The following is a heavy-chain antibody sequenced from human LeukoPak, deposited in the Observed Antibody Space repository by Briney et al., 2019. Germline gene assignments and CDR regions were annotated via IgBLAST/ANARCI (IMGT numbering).Heavy chain of an antibody. J-gene: IGHJ4*02. CDR1: GGSISSGDYN. Sequence: PSQTLSLTCSVSGGSISSGDYNWSWIRQPPGNGLEWIGNIYHSGSAYYKPSLKSRVTISVDRSKNQFSLNLKPMTAADTAVYYCARESSYAFDVWGQGTLVSVSS. V-gene: IGHV4-30-2*01. D-gene: IGHD3-16*01. CDR2: IYHSGSA. CDR3: ARESSYAFDV.